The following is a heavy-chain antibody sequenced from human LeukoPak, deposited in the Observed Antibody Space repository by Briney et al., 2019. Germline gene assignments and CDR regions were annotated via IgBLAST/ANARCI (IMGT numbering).Heavy chain of an antibody. Sequence: GASVKVSCKVSGYTLTELSMHWVRQAPGKGLEWMGGFDPEDGETIYAQKFQGRVTMTEDTSTDTAYMELSSLRSEDTAVYYCARADYDFWSGYYYNWFDPWGQGTLVTVSS. CDR1: GYTLTELS. CDR2: FDPEDGET. CDR3: ARADYDFWSGYYYNWFDP. V-gene: IGHV1-24*01. D-gene: IGHD3-3*01. J-gene: IGHJ5*02.